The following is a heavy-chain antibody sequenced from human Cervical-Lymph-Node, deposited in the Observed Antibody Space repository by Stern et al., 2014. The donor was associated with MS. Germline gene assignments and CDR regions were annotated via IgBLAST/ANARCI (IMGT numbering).Heavy chain of an antibody. CDR3: ARGRGIALRPDY. Sequence: VQLVESGAELKKPGESLRISCKGSGYSLTNTWIGWVRQMPGKGLEWMGIIYPGDSETRYSPSFPGQVTISADKSINTAYLQWSSLKASDTAMYYCARGRGIALRPDYWGQGTLVTVSS. CDR1: GYSLTNTW. CDR2: IYPGDSET. V-gene: IGHV5-51*03. J-gene: IGHJ4*02. D-gene: IGHD6-13*01.